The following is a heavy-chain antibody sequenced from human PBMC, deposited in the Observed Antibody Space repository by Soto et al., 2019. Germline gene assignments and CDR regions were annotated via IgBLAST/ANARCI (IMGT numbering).Heavy chain of an antibody. Sequence: GGSLRLSCAASEFTFRSYWMHWVSQSPGKGLVWVSRISGDGSSTNYADSVKGRFTISRDNAKNTVYLQIDSLRAEDTAVYYCARSLPGTYGAFDLWGQGTMDTVSS. CDR3: ARSLPGTYGAFDL. D-gene: IGHD1-7*01. V-gene: IGHV3-74*01. J-gene: IGHJ3*01. CDR2: ISGDGSST. CDR1: EFTFRSYW.